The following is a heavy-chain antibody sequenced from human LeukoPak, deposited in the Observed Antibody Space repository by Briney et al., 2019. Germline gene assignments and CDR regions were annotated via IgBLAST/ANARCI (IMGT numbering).Heavy chain of an antibody. J-gene: IGHJ4*02. V-gene: IGHV3-13*01. Sequence: PGGSLRLSCAASGFTFSSYDMHWVRQATGKGLEWVSAIGTAGDTYYPGSVKGRFTISRENAKNSLYLQMNSLRAGDTAVYYCARVTSSGWYYFDYWGQGNPGHRLL. CDR2: IGTAGDT. CDR3: ARVTSSGWYYFDY. D-gene: IGHD6-19*01. CDR1: GFTFSSYD.